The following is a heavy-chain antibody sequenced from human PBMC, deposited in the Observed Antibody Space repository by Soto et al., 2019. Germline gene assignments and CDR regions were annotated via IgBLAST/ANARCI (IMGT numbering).Heavy chain of an antibody. D-gene: IGHD3-3*01. CDR1: GGTFSSYA. V-gene: IGHV1-69*13. CDR3: ARDLAPSRTIFGVVPTSGYYGMDV. Sequence: ASVKVSCKASGGTFSSYAISWVRQAPGQGLEWMGGIIPIFGTANYAQKFQGRVTITADESTSTAYMELSSLRSEDTAVYYCARDLAPSRTIFGVVPTSGYYGMDVWGQGTTVTVSS. J-gene: IGHJ6*02. CDR2: IIPIFGTA.